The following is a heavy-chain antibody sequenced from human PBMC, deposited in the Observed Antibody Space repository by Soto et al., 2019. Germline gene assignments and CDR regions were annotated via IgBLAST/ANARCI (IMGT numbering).Heavy chain of an antibody. CDR2: IYYSGNT. V-gene: IGHV4-30-4*02. Sequence: PSETLSLTCTVSGGSISSGDYYGIWIRQPPGKGLEWIGCIYYSGNTYYNPSLKRRFSISVDTSKNQFSLQLTSVTTADTAVYYCATLLVGNGGRGYWGQGILVTVSS. CDR3: ATLLVGNGGRGY. CDR1: GGSISSGDYY. J-gene: IGHJ4*02. D-gene: IGHD1-26*01.